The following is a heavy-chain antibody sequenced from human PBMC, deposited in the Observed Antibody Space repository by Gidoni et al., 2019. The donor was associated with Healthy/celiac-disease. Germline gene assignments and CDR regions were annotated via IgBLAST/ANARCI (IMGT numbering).Heavy chain of an antibody. Sequence: EVQLVESGGGLVQPGRSLRLSCTASGFTFGDYAMRWFRQAPGKGLAWVGLIRSKAYGGTTEYAASVKGRFTISRDDSKSIAYLQMNSLKTEDTAVYYCTRGGYSYNPDIDYWGQGTLVTVSS. V-gene: IGHV3-49*03. J-gene: IGHJ4*02. D-gene: IGHD5-18*01. CDR3: TRGGYSYNPDIDY. CDR2: IRSKAYGGTT. CDR1: GFTFGDYA.